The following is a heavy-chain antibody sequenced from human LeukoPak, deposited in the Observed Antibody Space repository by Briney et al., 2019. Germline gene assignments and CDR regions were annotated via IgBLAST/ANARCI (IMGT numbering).Heavy chain of an antibody. J-gene: IGHJ4*02. V-gene: IGHV1-69*13. Sequence: SVKVSCKASGGTFSSYAISWVRQAPGQGLEWMEGIIPIFGSADYAQKFQGRVTFTADESTSTAYMELSSLRPEDTAVYYCARDLVGSAISYSSGAWDYWGQGTLVTVSS. CDR2: IIPIFGSA. CDR1: GGTFSSYA. CDR3: ARDLVGSAISYSSGAWDY. D-gene: IGHD3-10*01.